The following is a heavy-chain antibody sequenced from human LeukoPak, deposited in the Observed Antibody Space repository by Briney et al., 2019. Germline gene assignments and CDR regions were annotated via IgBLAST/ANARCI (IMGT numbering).Heavy chain of an antibody. V-gene: IGHV4-59*01. CDR3: ARLRYDGRSGLLYVFDY. J-gene: IGHJ4*02. Sequence: SETLSLTCIVSGGSISNKYWSWIRQTPGKGLEWIGYIYNSGSSNYNPSLESRVTISVDTSKNQFSLKLSSVTAADTAVYYCARLRYDGRSGLLYVFDYWGQGTLVTVSS. CDR1: GGSISNKY. CDR2: IYNSGSS. D-gene: IGHD3-3*01.